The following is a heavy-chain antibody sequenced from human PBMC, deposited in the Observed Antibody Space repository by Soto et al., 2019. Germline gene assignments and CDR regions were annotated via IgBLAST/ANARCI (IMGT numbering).Heavy chain of an antibody. D-gene: IGHD3-3*01. Sequence: SETLSLRCTVSGGTISSYDWSWIRQPPGKGLEWIGYIYYSGSTNYNPSLKSRVTISVDTSKNQFSLKLSSVTAADTAVYYCARDLWKGPYYDFWSGYFPGSHDAFDIWGQGTMVTVSS. V-gene: IGHV4-59*01. J-gene: IGHJ3*02. CDR2: IYYSGST. CDR1: GGTISSYD. CDR3: ARDLWKGPYYDFWSGYFPGSHDAFDI.